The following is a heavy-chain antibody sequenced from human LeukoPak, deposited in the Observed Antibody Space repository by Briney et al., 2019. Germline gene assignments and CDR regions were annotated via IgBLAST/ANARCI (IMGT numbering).Heavy chain of an antibody. J-gene: IGHJ4*02. CDR2: NHYTGST. V-gene: IGHV4-61*01. CDR1: GGSVSSGSYY. D-gene: IGHD5-24*01. CDR3: ARGRGGSPPLDY. Sequence: SETLSLTCTVSGGSVSSGSYYWSWIRQPPGKGLEWIGFNHYTGSTNYNPSLKSRVTISVDTSKNQFSLNLSSVTAADTAVYYCARGRGGSPPLDYWGQGTLVTVSS.